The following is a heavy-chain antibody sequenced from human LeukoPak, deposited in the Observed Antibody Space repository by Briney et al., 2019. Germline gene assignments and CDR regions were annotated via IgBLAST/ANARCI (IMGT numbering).Heavy chain of an antibody. CDR3: AKDTGKGDYERFDI. Sequence: PGGSLRLSCAASGFTFSSYEMNWVRQAPGKGLEWVSYISSSGSTIYYADSVKGRFTISRDNAKNSLYLQMNSLRAEDMALYYCAKDTGKGDYERFDIWGQGTMVTVSS. CDR2: ISSSGSTI. J-gene: IGHJ3*02. D-gene: IGHD4-17*01. V-gene: IGHV3-48*03. CDR1: GFTFSSYE.